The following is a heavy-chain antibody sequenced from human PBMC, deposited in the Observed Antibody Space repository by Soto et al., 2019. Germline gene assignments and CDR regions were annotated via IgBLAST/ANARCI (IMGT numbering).Heavy chain of an antibody. V-gene: IGHV1-46*03. D-gene: IGHD1-1*01. J-gene: IGHJ5*02. CDR1: GYSFTSHY. Sequence: QVQLVQSGAEVKKPGASVKVSCKAIGYSFTSHYMHWVRQAPGQGLEWMGTIYPGGVNIGYAQKCKGSVTMTTDTSTSTVYMEVNSLTSEDTAVYYCAREQSWHDLVGWFDPWGQGTLVTVSS. CDR3: AREQSWHDLVGWFDP. CDR2: IYPGGVNI.